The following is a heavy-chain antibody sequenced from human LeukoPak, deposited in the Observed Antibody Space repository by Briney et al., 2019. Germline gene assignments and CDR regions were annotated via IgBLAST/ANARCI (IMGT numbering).Heavy chain of an antibody. CDR1: GFTFSSYA. V-gene: IGHV3-30-3*01. D-gene: IGHD5-18*01. J-gene: IGHJ3*02. CDR3: ARDTHSGYSYGSAFDI. CDR2: ISYDGSSK. Sequence: QTGGSLRLSCAASGFTFSSYAMHWVRQAPGKGLEWVAVISYDGSSKYYADSVKGRFTISRDNSKNTLYLQMNSLRAEDTAVYYYARDTHSGYSYGSAFDIWGQGTMVTVSS.